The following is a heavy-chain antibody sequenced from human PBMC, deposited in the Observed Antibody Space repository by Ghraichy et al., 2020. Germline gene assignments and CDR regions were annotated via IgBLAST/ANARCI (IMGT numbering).Heavy chain of an antibody. CDR2: IKQDGSET. CDR1: GFTFSSFW. V-gene: IGHV3-7*01. CDR3: ARDISSGYYHVTAFDI. J-gene: IGHJ3*02. D-gene: IGHD3-22*01. Sequence: GSLRLSCAASGFTFSSFWMSWVRQAPGKGLEWVANIKQDGSETYYVDSVKGRFTISRDNAKNSLYLQMNSLRAEDTAVYYCARDISSGYYHVTAFDIWGQGTMVTVSS.